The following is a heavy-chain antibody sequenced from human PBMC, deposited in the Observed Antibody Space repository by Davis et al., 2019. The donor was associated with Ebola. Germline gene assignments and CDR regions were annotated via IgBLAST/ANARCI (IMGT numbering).Heavy chain of an antibody. V-gene: IGHV3-7*01. Sequence: PGGSLRLSCAASGFTFSSHWMNWVRQAPGKGLEWVANIKQDGSEKYYVDSVKGRFTISRDNAKNSLSLQMNSLRAEDTAIYYCTRSPSTAAFPLDYWGPGTLVTVSS. CDR1: GFTFSSHW. CDR3: TRSPSTAAFPLDY. J-gene: IGHJ4*02. CDR2: IKQDGSEK. D-gene: IGHD6-6*01.